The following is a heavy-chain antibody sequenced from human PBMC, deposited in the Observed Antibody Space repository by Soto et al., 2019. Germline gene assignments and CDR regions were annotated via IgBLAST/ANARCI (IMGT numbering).Heavy chain of an antibody. V-gene: IGHV4-34*01. Sequence: ASETLSLTCAVYGGSFSGYYWSWIRQPPGKGLEWIGEINHSGSTNYNPSLKSRVTISVDTSKNQFSLKLSSVTAADTAVYYCARGRRTGTNYYYYMDVWGKGTTVTVSS. J-gene: IGHJ6*03. CDR1: GGSFSGYY. CDR2: INHSGST. D-gene: IGHD1-1*01. CDR3: ARGRRTGTNYYYYMDV.